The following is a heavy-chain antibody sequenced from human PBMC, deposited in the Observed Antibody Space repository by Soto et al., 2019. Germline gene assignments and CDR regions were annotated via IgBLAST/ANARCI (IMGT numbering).Heavy chain of an antibody. V-gene: IGHV3-73*01. CDR3: SRQASDFWSGKPQYYMDV. Sequence: EVQLVESGGGLVQPGGSLKLSCAASGFTFSGSAMHWVRQASGNGLEWVGRIRSKPNNYATAYGASVKGRFTISREDSKNTAYLQMNSLNTEDTAVYYCSRQASDFWSGKPQYYMDVWGNGTTVTVSS. D-gene: IGHD3-3*01. CDR2: IRSKPNNYAT. J-gene: IGHJ6*03. CDR1: GFTFSGSA.